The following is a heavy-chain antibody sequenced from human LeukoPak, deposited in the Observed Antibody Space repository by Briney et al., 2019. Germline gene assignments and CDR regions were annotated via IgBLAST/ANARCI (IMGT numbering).Heavy chain of an antibody. J-gene: IGHJ4*02. CDR3: IGSGSTFDY. CDR2: IYSGGST. D-gene: IGHD2-15*01. V-gene: IGHV3-53*01. CDR1: GFIVSSNY. Sequence: GGSLRLSCAASGFIVSSNYVYWVRQAPGKGLEWVSVIYSGGSTYYADSVKGRFTISRHNSKNTLYLQMNSLRAEDAAVYDCIGSGSTFDYWGQGTLVTVSS.